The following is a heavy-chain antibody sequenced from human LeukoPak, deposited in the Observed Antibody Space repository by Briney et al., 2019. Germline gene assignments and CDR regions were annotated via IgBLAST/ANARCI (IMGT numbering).Heavy chain of an antibody. CDR3: ATDEAPYCIPTICYSGGAFHI. CDR2: IKSKTDGAPT. Sequence: GGSLRLSCAASGFTFSNAWMSWVRQAPGKGLEWIGRIKSKTDGAPTDFAAPVKGRFTISRDDSKNTLFLQMNSLKTEDTAVYYCATDEAPYCIPTICYSGGAFHIWGPGTMVTVSS. J-gene: IGHJ3*02. D-gene: IGHD2-2*02. V-gene: IGHV3-15*01. CDR1: GFTFSNAW.